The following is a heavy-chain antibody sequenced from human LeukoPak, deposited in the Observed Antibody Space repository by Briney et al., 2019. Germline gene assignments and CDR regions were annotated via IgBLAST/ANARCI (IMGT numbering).Heavy chain of an antibody. CDR3: AGTYYYGSGREWFDP. J-gene: IGHJ5*02. D-gene: IGHD3-10*01. Sequence: ASVKVSCKASGYTSTSYGISWVRQAPGQGLEWMGWISAYNGNTNYAQKLQGRVTMTTDTSTSTAYMELRSLRSDDTAVYYCAGTYYYGSGREWFDPWGQGTLVTVSS. V-gene: IGHV1-18*04. CDR2: ISAYNGNT. CDR1: GYTSTSYG.